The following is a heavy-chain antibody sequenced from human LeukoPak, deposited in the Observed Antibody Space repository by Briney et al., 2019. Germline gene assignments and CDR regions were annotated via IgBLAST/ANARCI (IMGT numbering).Heavy chain of an antibody. CDR2: ISSSSSYI. D-gene: IGHD3-22*01. V-gene: IGHV3-21*01. CDR3: ASTRYDSSDPSLYFDY. Sequence: GGSLRLSCAASGFTFSSYSMNWVRQAPGKGLEWVSSISSSSSYIYYADSVKGRFTISRDNAKNSLYLQMNSLRAEDTAVYYCASTRYDSSDPSLYFDYWGQGTLVTVSS. CDR1: GFTFSSYS. J-gene: IGHJ4*02.